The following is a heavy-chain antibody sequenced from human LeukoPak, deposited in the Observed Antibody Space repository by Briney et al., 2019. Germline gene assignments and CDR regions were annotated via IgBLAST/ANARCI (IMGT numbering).Heavy chain of an antibody. V-gene: IGHV5-51*01. Sequence: GESLKISCKGSGYSFTSYWIGWMRQMPGKGLEWMGIIYPGDSDTRYSPSFQGQVTISADKSISTAYLQWSSLKASDTAMYYCARSPRDYYDSSGYYPNFDYWGQGTLVTVSS. CDR1: GYSFTSYW. CDR3: ARSPRDYYDSSGYYPNFDY. J-gene: IGHJ4*02. D-gene: IGHD3-22*01. CDR2: IYPGDSDT.